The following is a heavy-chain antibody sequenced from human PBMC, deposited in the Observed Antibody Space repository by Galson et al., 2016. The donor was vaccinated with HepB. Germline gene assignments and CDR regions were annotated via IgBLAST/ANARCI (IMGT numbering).Heavy chain of an antibody. D-gene: IGHD2-15*01. CDR2: ISSSGGST. J-gene: IGHJ6*02. CDR3: AKVLGAGYCGGSSGAMDV. Sequence: SLRLSCAASGFTFSSYAMSWVRQAPGKGLEWVSTISSSGGSTYFADSVKGRFTISRDNSKNTLYLQMNSLRAEDTAVHYCAKVLGAGYCGGSSGAMDVWGQGTTVTVSS. CDR1: GFTFSSYA. V-gene: IGHV3-23*01.